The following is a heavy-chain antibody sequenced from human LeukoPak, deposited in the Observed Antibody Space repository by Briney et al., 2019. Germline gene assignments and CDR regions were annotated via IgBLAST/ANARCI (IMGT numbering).Heavy chain of an antibody. V-gene: IGHV1-2*02. CDR2: INPNSGGT. J-gene: IGHJ3*02. CDR3: ARERGYSYGLSAFDI. Sequence: APVKVSCKASGYTVTGYYMHWVRQAPGQGLEWMGWINPNSGGTNYAQKFQGRVTMTRDTSISTAYMELSRLRSDDTAVYYCARERGYSYGLSAFDIWGQGTMVTVSS. D-gene: IGHD5-18*01. CDR1: GYTVTGYY.